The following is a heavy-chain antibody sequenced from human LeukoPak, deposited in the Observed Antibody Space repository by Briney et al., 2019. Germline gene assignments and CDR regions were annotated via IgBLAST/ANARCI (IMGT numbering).Heavy chain of an antibody. J-gene: IGHJ5*02. V-gene: IGHV4-39*01. CDR1: GGSISSSRYY. D-gene: IGHD2-15*01. CDR2: IYYSGST. Sequence: SETLSLTCTVSGGSISSSRYYWGWIRQPPGKGLEWIGSIYYSGSTYYNPSLKSRVTISVDTSKNQFSLKLSSVTAADTAVYYCAATDRCSGGSCYSLGFWFDPWGQGTLVTVSS. CDR3: AATDRCSGGSCYSLGFWFDP.